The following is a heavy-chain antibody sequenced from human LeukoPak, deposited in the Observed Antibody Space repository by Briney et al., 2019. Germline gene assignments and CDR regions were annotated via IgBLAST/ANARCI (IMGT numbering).Heavy chain of an antibody. CDR1: GFTFSSYG. D-gene: IGHD6-13*01. CDR2: TSYDGSTS. J-gene: IGHJ4*02. Sequence: PGGSLRLSCAASGFTFSSYGMHWVRQAPGKGLEWVAVTSYDGSTSLYADSVKGRFTISRDNSRNTLYLEVDSLRAEDTAVYYCAKGAPQDLVHYFDCWGQGTLVTVSS. CDR3: AKGAPQDLVHYFDC. V-gene: IGHV3-30*18.